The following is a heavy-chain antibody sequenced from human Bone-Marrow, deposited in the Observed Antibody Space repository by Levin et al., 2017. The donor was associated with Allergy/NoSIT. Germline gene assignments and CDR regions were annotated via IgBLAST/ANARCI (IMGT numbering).Heavy chain of an antibody. D-gene: IGHD4-11*01. CDR3: ARPFGDYSAYDAFDV. J-gene: IGHJ3*01. V-gene: IGHV3-30*19. CDR2: ISYLGDNQ. CDR1: SLAFSNYD. Sequence: GGSLRLSCEMSSLAFSNYDMHWVRQAPGKGLEWVALISYLGDNQYYADSVRGRFTISRDSSKNTVYLQMNNLRTEDTSVYYCARPFGDYSAYDAFDVWGQGTMVTVSS.